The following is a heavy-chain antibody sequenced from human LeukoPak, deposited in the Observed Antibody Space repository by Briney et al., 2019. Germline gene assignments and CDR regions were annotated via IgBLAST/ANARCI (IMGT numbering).Heavy chain of an antibody. J-gene: IGHJ4*02. V-gene: IGHV3-30*02. CDR1: GLTFSSYV. CDR2: IRYDGSYK. Sequence: PGGSLRLSCAASGLTFSSYVMHWVRQAPGKGLEWVAFIRYDGSYKYYADSVKGRFTISRDNSKNTLYLQMNSLRAVDTAVYYCAKSSSGWFWEFDYWGQGSLVTVSS. D-gene: IGHD6-19*01. CDR3: AKSSSGWFWEFDY.